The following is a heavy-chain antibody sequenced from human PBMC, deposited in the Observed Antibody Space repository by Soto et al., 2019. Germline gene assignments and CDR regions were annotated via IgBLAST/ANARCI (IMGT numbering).Heavy chain of an antibody. V-gene: IGHV3-72*01. CDR2: VRRRANNFST. J-gene: IGHJ4*02. CDR1: GFTFSDYF. Sequence: GGSLRLSCATSGFTFSDYFMDWIRQAPGKGLEWVGRVRRRANNFSTEYAASVKGRFTISRDDSENSLYLQMNNLKTEDTAVYYCSRYILTTDVRYSDSWGQGTLVTVSS. D-gene: IGHD4-17*01. CDR3: SRYILTTDVRYSDS.